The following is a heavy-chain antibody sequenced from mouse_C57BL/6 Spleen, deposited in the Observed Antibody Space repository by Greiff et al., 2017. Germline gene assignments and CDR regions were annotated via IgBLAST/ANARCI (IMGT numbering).Heavy chain of an antibody. J-gene: IGHJ1*03. CDR2: LSNGGGST. V-gene: IGHV5-12*01. CDR1: GFTFSDYY. Sequence: EVKVVESGGGLVQPGGSLKLSCAASGFTFSDYYMYWVRQTPEKRLEWVAYLSNGGGSTYYPDTVKGRFTISRDNAKNTLYLQMSRLKSEDTAMYYCARLPLEGSSPWYFDVWGTGTTVTVSS. D-gene: IGHD1-1*01. CDR3: ARLPLEGSSPWYFDV.